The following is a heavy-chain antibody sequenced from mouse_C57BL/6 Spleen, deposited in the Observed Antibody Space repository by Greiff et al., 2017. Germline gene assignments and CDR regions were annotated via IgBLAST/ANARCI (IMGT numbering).Heavy chain of an antibody. V-gene: IGHV1-76*01. D-gene: IGHD1-1*01. Sequence: QVQLKESGAELVRPGASVKLSCKASGYTFTDYYINWVKQRPGQGLEWIARIYPGSGNTSYNEKFKGKATLAAEKSSCTAYMQLSSLTSEDSAVYFCARSDYYGSSYWYFDVWGTGTTVTVSS. CDR1: GYTFTDYY. J-gene: IGHJ1*03. CDR2: IYPGSGNT. CDR3: ARSDYYGSSYWYFDV.